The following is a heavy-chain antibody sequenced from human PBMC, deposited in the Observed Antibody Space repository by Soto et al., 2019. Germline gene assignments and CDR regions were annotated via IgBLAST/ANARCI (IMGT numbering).Heavy chain of an antibody. CDR1: GGTFGTYG. CDR2: IIPASDTE. V-gene: IGHV1-69*14. CDR3: ATAVTAGTYDTYGLDV. D-gene: IGHD5-18*01. J-gene: IGHJ6*01. Sequence: VHLVQSGAEVKKPGSSVNISCKASGGTFGTYGLNWVRQFPGQGLEWMGGIIPASDTENYAQKFQGRVAITADKSTNIAHMQMDSLTSDDSAVYYCATAVTAGTYDTYGLDVW.